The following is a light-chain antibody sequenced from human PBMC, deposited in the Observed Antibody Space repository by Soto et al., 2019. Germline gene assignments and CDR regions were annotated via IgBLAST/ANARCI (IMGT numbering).Light chain of an antibody. J-gene: IGKJ1*01. Sequence: DIQMTQSPSTLPASVRDRVTISCRASQTVERRLAWYQQKPGKAPKLLISDVSTLERGVTSRFSGSGSATEFTLTIRGLQSDDCATYYCQEYKDHVWSFGQGTKV. CDR3: QEYKDHVWS. V-gene: IGKV1-5*01. CDR1: QTVERR. CDR2: DVS.